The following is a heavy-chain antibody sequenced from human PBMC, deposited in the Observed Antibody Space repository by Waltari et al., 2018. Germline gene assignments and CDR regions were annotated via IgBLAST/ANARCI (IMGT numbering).Heavy chain of an antibody. V-gene: IGHV4-34*01. CDR3: ARVAAYYYDSSGQNYFDY. J-gene: IGHJ4*02. D-gene: IGHD3-22*01. CDR2: INHSGST. Sequence: QVQLQQWGAGLLKPSETLSLTCAVYVGSFSGYYWSWIRQPPGKGLEWIGEINHSGSTNYNPSLKSRVTISVDTSKNQFSLKLSSVTAADTAVYYCARVAAYYYDSSGQNYFDYWGQGTLVTVSS. CDR1: VGSFSGYY.